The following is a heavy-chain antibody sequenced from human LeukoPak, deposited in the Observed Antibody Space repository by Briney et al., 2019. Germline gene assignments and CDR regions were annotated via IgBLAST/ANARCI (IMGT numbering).Heavy chain of an antibody. Sequence: GGSLRLSCAASGFTFSSYAMSWVRQAPGKGLEWVSAISVSGGSTYYADSVKGRFTISRDNSENTLYLQMNSLTAEDTAVYYCAKKVTGSYNNPLDYWGQGTLVTVSS. V-gene: IGHV3-23*01. CDR3: AKKVTGSYNNPLDY. CDR2: ISVSGGST. D-gene: IGHD3-10*01. J-gene: IGHJ4*02. CDR1: GFTFSSYA.